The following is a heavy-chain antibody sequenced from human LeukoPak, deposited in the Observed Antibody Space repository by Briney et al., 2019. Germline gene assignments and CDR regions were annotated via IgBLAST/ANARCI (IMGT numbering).Heavy chain of an antibody. CDR3: ALYSSSWYGYFQH. J-gene: IGHJ1*01. D-gene: IGHD6-13*01. CDR2: IKQDGSEK. CDR1: GFTFSSYW. V-gene: IGHV3-7*01. Sequence: PGGSLRLSCAASGFTFSSYWMSWVRQAPGKGLEWVANIKQDGSEKYYVDSVKGRFTISRDNAKNSLYLQMNSLRAEDTAVYYCALYSSSWYGYFQHWGQGTQVTVSS.